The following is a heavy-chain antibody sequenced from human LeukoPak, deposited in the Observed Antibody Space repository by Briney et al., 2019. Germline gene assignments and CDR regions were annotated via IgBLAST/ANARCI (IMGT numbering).Heavy chain of an antibody. CDR1: GGSISSGGYY. Sequence: TLSLTCTVSGGSISSGGYYWSWIRQHPGNGLEWIGYIYYSGSTYYNPSLKSRVTISVDTSKNQISLKLSSVTAADTAVYYCARVLHSVYDFDYWGQGTLVTVSS. J-gene: IGHJ4*02. CDR2: IYYSGST. D-gene: IGHD5-12*01. CDR3: ARVLHSVYDFDY. V-gene: IGHV4-31*03.